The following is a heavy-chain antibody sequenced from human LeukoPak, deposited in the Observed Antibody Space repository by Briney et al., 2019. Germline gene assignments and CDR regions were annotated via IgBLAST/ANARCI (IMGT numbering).Heavy chain of an antibody. CDR3: ARERSQWELWLM. D-gene: IGHD1-26*01. CDR1: GYTFTGYY. Sequence: ASVKVSCKASGYTFTGYYMHWVRQAPGQRLEWMGWINAGNGNTKYSQKFQGRVTITRDTSASTAYMELSSLRSEDTAVYYCARERSQWELWLMWGQGTLVTVSS. V-gene: IGHV1-3*01. J-gene: IGHJ4*02. CDR2: INAGNGNT.